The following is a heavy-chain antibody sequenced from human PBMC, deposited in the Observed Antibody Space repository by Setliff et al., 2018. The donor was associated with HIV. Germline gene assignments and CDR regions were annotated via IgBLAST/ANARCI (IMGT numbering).Heavy chain of an antibody. CDR1: GDSIISGSYY. Sequence: SETLSLTCIVTGDSIISGSYYWAWIRQPPGKGLEWIGTIYNGGASHYNPSLKSRVIIFLDPSKNQFSLELTSVTAADTAVYYCAREAPSEPTRYYNFWSGYPGWFDPWGPGTLGTVSS. CDR3: AREAPSEPTRYYNFWSGYPGWFDP. D-gene: IGHD3-3*01. J-gene: IGHJ5*02. V-gene: IGHV4-39*07. CDR2: IYNGGAS.